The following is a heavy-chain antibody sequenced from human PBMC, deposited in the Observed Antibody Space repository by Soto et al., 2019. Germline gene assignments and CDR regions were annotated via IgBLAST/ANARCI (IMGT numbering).Heavy chain of an antibody. V-gene: IGHV6-1*01. J-gene: IGHJ6*02. Sequence: SQTLSLTCAISGDSVSSNSAAWNWIRQSPSRGLEWLGRTYYRSKWYNDYAVSVKSRITINPDTSKNQFSLQLNSVTPEDTAVYYCARDMTGVGYSSGLGLRDGMDVWGQGTTVTVSS. D-gene: IGHD6-19*01. CDR3: ARDMTGVGYSSGLGLRDGMDV. CDR1: GDSVSSNSAA. CDR2: TYYRSKWYN.